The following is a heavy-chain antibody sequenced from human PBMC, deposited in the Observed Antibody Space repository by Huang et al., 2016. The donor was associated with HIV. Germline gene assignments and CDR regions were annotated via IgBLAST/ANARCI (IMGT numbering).Heavy chain of an antibody. CDR2: SYPGDSDT. CDR1: GYNFDSYW. D-gene: IGHD3-10*01. CDR3: ARQGLWLPPTDPFDY. J-gene: IGHJ4*02. V-gene: IGHV5-51*01. Sequence: VHLVQSGAEVKEPGGSLKISCQASGYNFDSYWIGWVRQMPGKGLECIGVSYPGDSDTGYDPSFQGQVTISADQSINTAYLQWSSLKASDTAIYFCARQGLWLPPTDPFDYWGQGTPVTVSA.